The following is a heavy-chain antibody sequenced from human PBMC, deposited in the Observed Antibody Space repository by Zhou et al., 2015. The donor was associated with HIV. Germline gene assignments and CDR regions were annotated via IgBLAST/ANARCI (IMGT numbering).Heavy chain of an antibody. V-gene: IGHV1-69*01. CDR2: IIPIFGTA. CDR1: GGTFSSYA. CDR3: ARDRTYSSSWSNGGDAFDI. Sequence: QVQLVQSGAEVKKPGSSVKVSCKASGGTFSSYAISWVRQAPGQGLEWMGGIIPIFGTANYAQKFQGRVTITADESTSTAYMELSSLRSEDTAVYYCARDRTYSSSWSNGGDAFDIWGQGDKWSPSLQ. J-gene: IGHJ3*02. D-gene: IGHD6-13*01.